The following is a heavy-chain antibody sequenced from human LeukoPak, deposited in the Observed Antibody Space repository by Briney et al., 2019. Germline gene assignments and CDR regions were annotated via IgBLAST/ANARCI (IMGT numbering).Heavy chain of an antibody. D-gene: IGHD3-9*01. CDR1: EYTFTSYD. CDR2: MNPNSGNT. Sequence: ASVKVSCKASEYTFTSYDINWVRQATGQGIECRGWMNPNSGNTGYAQKFQGRVTMTRNTSISTAYMELSSLRSEDTAVYYCARVWGLRYFDWFRKSPGPTGFDYWGQGTLVTVSS. CDR3: ARVWGLRYFDWFRKSPGPTGFDY. V-gene: IGHV1-8*01. J-gene: IGHJ4*02.